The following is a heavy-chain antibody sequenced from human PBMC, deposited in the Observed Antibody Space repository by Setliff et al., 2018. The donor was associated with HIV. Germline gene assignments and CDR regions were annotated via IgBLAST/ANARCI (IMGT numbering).Heavy chain of an antibody. Sequence: SETLSLTCVVSGYSISSSYWWGWIRQPPGKGLEWIVWIGYIYKGGSTYSNPSLKSRATMSEDTSKNQFSLKLRSVTAVDTAVYYCARSALWFGEADWYFDLWGRGTLVTVS. V-gene: IGHV4-28*01. CDR3: ARSALWFGEADWYFDL. J-gene: IGHJ2*01. CDR2: IYKGGST. D-gene: IGHD3-10*01. CDR1: GYSISSSYW.